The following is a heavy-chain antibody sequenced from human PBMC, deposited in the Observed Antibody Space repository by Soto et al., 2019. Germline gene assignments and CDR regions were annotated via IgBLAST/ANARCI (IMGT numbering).Heavy chain of an antibody. CDR1: GGSISSGGYY. CDR3: ARSLRLLWFGELSARGWDV. Sequence: SETLSLTCTVSGGSISSGGYYWSWIRQHPGKGLEWIGYIYYSGSTYYNPSLKSRVTISVDTSKNQFSLKLSSVTAADTAVYYCARSLRLLWFGELSARGWDVWGKGTTVTVSS. V-gene: IGHV4-31*03. CDR2: IYYSGST. J-gene: IGHJ6*04. D-gene: IGHD3-10*01.